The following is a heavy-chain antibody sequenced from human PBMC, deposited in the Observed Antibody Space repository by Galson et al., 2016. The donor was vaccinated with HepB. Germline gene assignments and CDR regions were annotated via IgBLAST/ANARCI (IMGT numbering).Heavy chain of an antibody. D-gene: IGHD3-9*01. J-gene: IGHJ3*02. Sequence: SLRLSCAASGFTVSSSYMSWVRQAPGKGLEWVSVIYSGGSTYYADSVKGRFTISRDNSKNTLYLQMNSLRAEDTAVYYCARDSGYYDILAGRRVDDAFDIWGQGTMVTVSS. CDR2: IYSGGST. CDR3: ARDSGYYDILAGRRVDDAFDI. V-gene: IGHV3-53*01. CDR1: GFTVSSSY.